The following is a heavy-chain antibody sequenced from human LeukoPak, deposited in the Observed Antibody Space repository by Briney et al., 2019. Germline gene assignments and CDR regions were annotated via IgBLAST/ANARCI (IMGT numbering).Heavy chain of an antibody. Sequence: GESLRISCKGSGSSFTSYRISWVRQLPGKGLECTWRIDPSDSYTNYSPSFQGHVTISADKSISTAYLQWSSLKASDTAMYYCARVDSSGYYLILDYWGQGTLVTVSS. J-gene: IGHJ4*02. CDR2: IDPSDSYT. D-gene: IGHD3-22*01. CDR3: ARVDSSGYYLILDY. CDR1: GSSFTSYR. V-gene: IGHV5-10-1*01.